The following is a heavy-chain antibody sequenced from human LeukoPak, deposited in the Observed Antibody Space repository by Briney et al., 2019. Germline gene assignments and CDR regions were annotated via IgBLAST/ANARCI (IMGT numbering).Heavy chain of an antibody. CDR1: GYTFTDYY. CDR3: ARAYGSGSYYLIYYYYYYMDV. J-gene: IGHJ6*03. Sequence: ASVKVSCKASGYTFTDYYMHWVRQAPGQGLEWMGWINPNSGGTNYAQKFQGRVTMTRDTSISTAYMELSRLRSDDTAVYYCARAYGSGSYYLIYYYYYYMDVWGKGTTVTISS. V-gene: IGHV1-2*02. CDR2: INPNSGGT. D-gene: IGHD3-10*01.